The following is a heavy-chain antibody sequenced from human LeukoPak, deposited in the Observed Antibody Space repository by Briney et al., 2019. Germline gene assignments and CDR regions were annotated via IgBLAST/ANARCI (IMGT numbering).Heavy chain of an antibody. D-gene: IGHD4-17*01. Sequence: GAAVKVSCKASGYTFAGYYLHWVRQAPGQGLEWMGWINANSGGTNYAQKFQGRVTMTRDTSISTVYMELSRLTSDDTAVYYCAKDQSHGVPYGMDVWGQGTTVTVSS. J-gene: IGHJ6*02. V-gene: IGHV1-2*02. CDR3: AKDQSHGVPYGMDV. CDR1: GYTFAGYY. CDR2: INANSGGT.